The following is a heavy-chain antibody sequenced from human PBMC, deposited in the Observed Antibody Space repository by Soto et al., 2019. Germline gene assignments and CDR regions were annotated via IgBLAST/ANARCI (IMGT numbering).Heavy chain of an antibody. V-gene: IGHV4-31*01. J-gene: IGHJ4*02. Sequence: QVQLQESGPGLVKPSQTLSLTCTLSGASITSSGYYWSWIRLHPGEGLEWIGYIYYRGTTYYNPSLKSPATISPATSKKQFSLTLTSVTAADTTVYYRARATESHHVDYWGRGILVTVTS. CDR3: ARATESHHVDY. CDR1: GASITSSGYY. CDR2: IYYRGTT.